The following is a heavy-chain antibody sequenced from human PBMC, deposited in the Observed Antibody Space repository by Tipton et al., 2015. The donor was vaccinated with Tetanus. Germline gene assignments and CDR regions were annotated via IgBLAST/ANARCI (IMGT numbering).Heavy chain of an antibody. J-gene: IGHJ4*02. CDR3: ARGSGWADF. V-gene: IGHV4-34*01. CDR2: ISPSGNT. D-gene: IGHD6-19*01. CDR1: GVSMRNGGFS. Sequence: TLSLTCTVSGVSMRNGGFSWRWIRQPPGKGLEWIGEISPSGNTNYNPSLKSRVTISADTSRNQFSLTLSSVTAADTAVYYCARGSGWADFWGQGTQVTVSS.